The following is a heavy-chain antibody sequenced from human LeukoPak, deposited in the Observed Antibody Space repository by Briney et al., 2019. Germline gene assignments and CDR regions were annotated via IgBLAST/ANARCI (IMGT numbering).Heavy chain of an antibody. CDR2: ISGSGGRP. CDR1: GFTFSSYA. V-gene: IGHV3-23*01. D-gene: IGHD4-17*01. J-gene: IGHJ4*02. Sequence: GGSLRLSCAASGFTFSSYAMSWVRQAPGKGLEWVSAISGSGGRPYYADSVKGRFTISRDNSKDTPYLQMNSLRAEDTAVYYCAKVYGDYYFDYWGQGTLVTVSS. CDR3: AKVYGDYYFDY.